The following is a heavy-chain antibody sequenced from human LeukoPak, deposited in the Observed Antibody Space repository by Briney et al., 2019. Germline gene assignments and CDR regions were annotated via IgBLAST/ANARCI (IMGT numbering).Heavy chain of an antibody. V-gene: IGHV4-34*01. D-gene: IGHD3-10*01. CDR2: INHSGST. CDR1: GGSFSSYY. CDR3: ARRVRGVNDAFDI. J-gene: IGHJ3*02. Sequence: PSETLSLTCTVSGGSFSSYYWSWIRQPPGRGLEWIGEINHSGSTNYNSSLKSRVTISVDTTNSQFSLRLNSVTAADTAVYYCARRVRGVNDAFDIWGQGTKVTVSS.